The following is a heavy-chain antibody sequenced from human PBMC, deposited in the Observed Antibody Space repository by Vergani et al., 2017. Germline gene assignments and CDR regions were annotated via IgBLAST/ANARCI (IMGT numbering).Heavy chain of an antibody. Sequence: QVQLVQSGAEVKKPGSSVKVSCKASRGTFSSYAISWVRQAPGQGLEWIGGIIPIFGTANYAQKFQGRVTITADESTSTAYMELSSLGSEDTAVYYCARAYYYGSSGYSNYYYMDVWSKGTTVTVSS. J-gene: IGHJ6*03. CDR1: RGTFSSYA. D-gene: IGHD3-22*01. CDR3: ARAYYYGSSGYSNYYYMDV. V-gene: IGHV1-69*01. CDR2: IIPIFGTA.